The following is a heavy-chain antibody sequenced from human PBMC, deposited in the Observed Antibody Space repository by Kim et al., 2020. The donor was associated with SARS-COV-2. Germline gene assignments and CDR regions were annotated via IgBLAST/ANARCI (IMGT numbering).Heavy chain of an antibody. CDR3: AVQGSSWDYYYYGMDV. Sequence: SVKGRFTICRDNSKNTLYLQMNSLRAEDTAVYYCAVQGSSWDYYYYGMDVWGQGTTVTVSS. D-gene: IGHD6-13*01. V-gene: IGHV3-23*01. J-gene: IGHJ6*02.